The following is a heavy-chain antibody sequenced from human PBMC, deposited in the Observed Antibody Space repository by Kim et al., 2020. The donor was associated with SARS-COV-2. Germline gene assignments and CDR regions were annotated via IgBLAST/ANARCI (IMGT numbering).Heavy chain of an antibody. CDR2: T. Sequence: TSYADSGKGRFTISRDNAKNTLDLQMNSLRAEDTAVYYCARDRESGWFDPWGQGTLVTVSS. J-gene: IGHJ5*02. V-gene: IGHV3-74*01. D-gene: IGHD3-10*01. CDR3: ARDRESGWFDP.